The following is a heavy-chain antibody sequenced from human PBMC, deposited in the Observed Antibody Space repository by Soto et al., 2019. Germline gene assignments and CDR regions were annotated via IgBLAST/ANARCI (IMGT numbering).Heavy chain of an antibody. CDR3: AREGHIVVVPAAIEYVDYYGMDV. V-gene: IGHV3-21*01. Sequence: PGGSLRLSCAASGFTFSSYSMNWVRQAPGKGPEWVSSISSSSSYIYYADSVKGRFTISRDNAKNSLYLQMNSLRAEDTAVYYCAREGHIVVVPAAIEYVDYYGMDVWGQGTTVTVSS. CDR1: GFTFSSYS. CDR2: ISSSSSYI. J-gene: IGHJ6*02. D-gene: IGHD2-2*02.